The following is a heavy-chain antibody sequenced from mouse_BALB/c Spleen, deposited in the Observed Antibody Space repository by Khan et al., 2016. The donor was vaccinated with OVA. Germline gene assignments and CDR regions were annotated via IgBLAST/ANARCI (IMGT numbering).Heavy chain of an antibody. CDR1: GFSLNSYG. V-gene: IGHV2-3*01. D-gene: IGHD2-3*01. CDR2: IWADGST. J-gene: IGHJ4*01. CDR3: AKWGDGSTYAMDY. Sequence: QVQLQQSGPGLVAPSQSLSITCTVSGFSLNSYGVNWVRQPPGKGLEWLGVIWADGSTNYHSALISRLSISKDNSKSQVFLKLNSLQTDDTATYYCAKWGDGSTYAMDYWGQGTSVTVSS.